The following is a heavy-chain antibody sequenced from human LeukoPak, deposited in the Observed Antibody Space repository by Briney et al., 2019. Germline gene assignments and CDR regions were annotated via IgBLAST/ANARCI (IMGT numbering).Heavy chain of an antibody. Sequence: GGSLRLSCAASEFTFSNYAMTWVRQAPGKGLEWVSVISGSGVSTYYADSVKGRFTISRDNSKNTLYLQMNSLRAEDTAVYYCARSAVAGTADYFDYWGQGTLVTVSS. CDR1: EFTFSNYA. CDR2: ISGSGVST. CDR3: ARSAVAGTADYFDY. J-gene: IGHJ4*02. V-gene: IGHV3-23*01. D-gene: IGHD6-19*01.